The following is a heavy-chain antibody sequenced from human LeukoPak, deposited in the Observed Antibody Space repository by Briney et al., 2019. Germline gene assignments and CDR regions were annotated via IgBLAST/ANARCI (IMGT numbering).Heavy chain of an antibody. CDR2: ISGGGGTT. Sequence: GGSLRLSCAASGFTFNSYALNWVRQAPGKGLQWVSFISGGGGTTDYADSVKGRFTISRDNSKKMPYLQMNSLRAEDTAVYDCAKVHTSGWSRTSYSFDSWGQGTLVTVSS. CDR3: AKVHTSGWSRTSYSFDS. V-gene: IGHV3-23*01. D-gene: IGHD6-19*01. J-gene: IGHJ4*02. CDR1: GFTFNSYA.